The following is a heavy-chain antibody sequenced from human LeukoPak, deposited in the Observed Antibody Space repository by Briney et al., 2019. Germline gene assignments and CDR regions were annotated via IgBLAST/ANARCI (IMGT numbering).Heavy chain of an antibody. CDR2: ISGGGGTI. Sequence: GGSLRLSCAASGFTFSAYSMNWVRQAPGKGLEWVSFISGGGGTIYYADSVKGRFTISRDNSKNTLYLQMNSLRAEDTAVYYCATEGGDYGGIFDYWGQGTLVTVSS. J-gene: IGHJ4*02. D-gene: IGHD4-17*01. V-gene: IGHV3-48*01. CDR3: ATEGGDYGGIFDY. CDR1: GFTFSAYS.